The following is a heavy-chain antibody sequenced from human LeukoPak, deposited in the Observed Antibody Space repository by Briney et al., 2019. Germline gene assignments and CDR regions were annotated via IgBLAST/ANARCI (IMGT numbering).Heavy chain of an antibody. Sequence: PGRSLRLSCAASGFTFSSYGMRWVRQAPGKGLEWVAVISNDGSNKYYADSVKGRFTISRDNSKNTLYLQMNSLRAEDTAVYYCANKKGDYWGQGTLVTVSS. CDR1: GFTFSSYG. CDR2: ISNDGSNK. J-gene: IGHJ4*02. V-gene: IGHV3-30*18. CDR3: ANKKGDY. D-gene: IGHD3-10*01.